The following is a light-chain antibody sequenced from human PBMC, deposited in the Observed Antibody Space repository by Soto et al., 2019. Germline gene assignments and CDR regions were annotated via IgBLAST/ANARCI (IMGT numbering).Light chain of an antibody. J-gene: IGKJ2*01. V-gene: IGKV3-20*01. CDR3: HQYGNSPYT. Sequence: EIVLTQSPGTLSLSPGERATLSCRASQSVSTNYLAWYQQQPGQAPRLLIYAASSRATGIPDRFSGSGSGTDFTLTISRLEPEDFAMYYCHQYGNSPYTFGQGTKLEIK. CDR2: AAS. CDR1: QSVSTNY.